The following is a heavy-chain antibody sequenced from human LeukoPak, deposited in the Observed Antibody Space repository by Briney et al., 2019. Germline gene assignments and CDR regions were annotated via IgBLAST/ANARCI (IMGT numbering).Heavy chain of an antibody. J-gene: IGHJ5*02. CDR1: GFTFSSYW. CDR2: IYSGGGT. CDR3: ARCPKADGHTPNTWFDP. D-gene: IGHD5-24*01. Sequence: GGSLRLSCAASGFTFSSYWMSWVRQAPGKGLELVSVIYSGGGTYYADSAKGRFTISRDNSKNTLYLQMNSLRAEDTAVYYCARCPKADGHTPNTWFDPWGQGTLVTVSS. V-gene: IGHV3-66*01.